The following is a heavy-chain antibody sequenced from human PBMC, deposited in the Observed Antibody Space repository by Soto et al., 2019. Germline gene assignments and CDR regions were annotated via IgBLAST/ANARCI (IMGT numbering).Heavy chain of an antibody. J-gene: IGHJ6*03. Sequence: GGSLRLSCAASGFTFSSYAMSWVRQAPGKGLEWVSAISGSGGSTYYADSVKGRFTISRDNSKNTLYLQMNSLRAEDTAVYYCAKERGIAAAGNYYYYYMDVWGKGTTVTVSS. CDR3: AKERGIAAAGNYYYYYMDV. CDR1: GFTFSSYA. CDR2: ISGSGGST. D-gene: IGHD6-13*01. V-gene: IGHV3-23*01.